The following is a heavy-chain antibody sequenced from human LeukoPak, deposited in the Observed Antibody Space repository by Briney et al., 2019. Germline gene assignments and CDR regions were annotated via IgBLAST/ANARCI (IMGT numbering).Heavy chain of an antibody. J-gene: IGHJ4*02. CDR2: FYHSVST. CDR3: ARDMRGGNSYYFDS. V-gene: IGHV4-38-2*02. Sequence: PSETLSLTCTVSGNSINRGYYWGWSRQPPGKGLEWIGSFYHSVSTYYNPSLKSRDTISVDPSKNHFSLKLSSVTAADTAVYYCARDMRGGNSYYFDSWGQGTLVTVSS. CDR1: GNSINRGYY. D-gene: IGHD4-23*01.